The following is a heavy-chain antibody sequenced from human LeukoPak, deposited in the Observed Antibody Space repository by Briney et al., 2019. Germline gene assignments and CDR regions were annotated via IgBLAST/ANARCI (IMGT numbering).Heavy chain of an antibody. D-gene: IGHD1-14*01. CDR1: GFSLSTRDVA. J-gene: IGHJ4*02. CDR2: IYWDDDK. CDR3: ASRVRTPFDY. V-gene: IGHV2-5*02. Sequence: SGPTLVNPTQTLTLTCTFSGFSLSTRDVAVGWIRQPPGKALEWLALIYWDDDKRYSPALKSRLTIIKDTSRKQVVLTMTNVDPVDTATYYCASRVRTPFDYWGQGTLVTVSS.